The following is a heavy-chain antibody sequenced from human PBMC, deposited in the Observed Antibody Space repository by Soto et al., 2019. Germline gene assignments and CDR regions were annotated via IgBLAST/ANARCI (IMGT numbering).Heavy chain of an antibody. Sequence: ASVKVSCKASGYTFTSYYMNWVRQAPGQGLEWLGIINPSNSTTYAQKFQGRVTMTRDTSTSTVYMELSSLRSEDTAVYYCATVYCSGGSCYSIDYWGQGTLVTVSS. D-gene: IGHD2-15*01. CDR1: GYTFTSYY. J-gene: IGHJ4*02. V-gene: IGHV1-46*03. CDR2: INPSNST. CDR3: ATVYCSGGSCYSIDY.